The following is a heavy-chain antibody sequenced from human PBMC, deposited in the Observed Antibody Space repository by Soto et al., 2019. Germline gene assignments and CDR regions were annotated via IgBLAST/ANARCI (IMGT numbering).Heavy chain of an antibody. J-gene: IGHJ4*02. CDR3: ASWVSYYDY. D-gene: IGHD2-8*01. V-gene: IGHV3-23*01. CDR1: GLTFSTSA. Sequence: GGSLRLSCAASGLTFSTSAMNWVRQAPGKGLEWVSAISGSGDTTLYADSVKGRFTISRDNSKNTLFLRMYSLRAEDTAVYYCASWVSYYDYWGQGTLVPVSS. CDR2: ISGSGDTT.